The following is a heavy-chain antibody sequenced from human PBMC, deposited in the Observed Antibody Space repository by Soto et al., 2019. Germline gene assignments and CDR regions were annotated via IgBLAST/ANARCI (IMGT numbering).Heavy chain of an antibody. CDR2: INAGNGNT. V-gene: IGHV1-3*01. J-gene: IGHJ4*02. Sequence: ASVKVSCKASGYTFTSYAMHWVRQAPGQRLEWMGWINAGNGNTKYSQKFQGRVTITRDTSASTAYMELSSLRSEDTAVYYCAKGWNYDSSGYQADYWGQGTLVTVS. CDR1: GYTFTSYA. D-gene: IGHD3-22*01. CDR3: AKGWNYDSSGYQADY.